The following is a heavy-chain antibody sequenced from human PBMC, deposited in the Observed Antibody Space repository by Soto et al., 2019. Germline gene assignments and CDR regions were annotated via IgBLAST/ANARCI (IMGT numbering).Heavy chain of an antibody. Sequence: QVQLQESGPGLVKPSQTLSLTCTVSGGSISSGGYYWSWIRQHPGKGLEWIGYIYYSGSTYYNPSLKSRVTISVDTSKNQFALKLSSVTAADTAVYYCARGDIVVARAFDYWGQGTLVTVSS. J-gene: IGHJ4*02. CDR2: IYYSGST. CDR1: GGSISSGGYY. CDR3: ARGDIVVARAFDY. V-gene: IGHV4-31*03. D-gene: IGHD2-2*01.